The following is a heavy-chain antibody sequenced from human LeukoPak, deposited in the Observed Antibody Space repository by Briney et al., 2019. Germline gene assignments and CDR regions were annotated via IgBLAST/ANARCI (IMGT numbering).Heavy chain of an antibody. D-gene: IGHD6-19*01. CDR1: GGSISSGSYY. J-gene: IGHJ4*02. CDR3: AMGLYSSGWYIDY. V-gene: IGHV4-61*02. Sequence: PSETLSLTCTVSGGSISSGSYYWSWIRQPAGKGLEWIGRLYTSGSTNYNPSLKSRVTISVDTSKNQFSLKLSSVTAADTAVYYCAMGLYSSGWYIDYWGQGTLVTVSS. CDR2: LYTSGST.